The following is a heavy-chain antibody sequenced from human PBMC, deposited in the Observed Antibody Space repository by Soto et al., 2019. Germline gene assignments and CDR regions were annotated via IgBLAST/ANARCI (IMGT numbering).Heavy chain of an antibody. Sequence: QVQLVESGGGVVQPGRSLRLSCAASGFTFSSYGMHWVRQAPGKGLEWVAVISYDGSNKYYADSVKGRFTISRDNSKNTLYLQMNSLRAEDTAVYYCAKEWVYDSSGWYFDYWGQGTLVTVSS. CDR1: GFTFSSYG. V-gene: IGHV3-30*18. CDR2: ISYDGSNK. J-gene: IGHJ4*02. CDR3: AKEWVYDSSGWYFDY. D-gene: IGHD3-22*01.